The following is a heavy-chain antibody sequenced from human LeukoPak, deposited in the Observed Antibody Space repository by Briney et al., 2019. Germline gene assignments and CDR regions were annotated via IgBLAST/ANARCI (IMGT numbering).Heavy chain of an antibody. Sequence: ASVKVSCKASGYTFTGYYKHWVRQAPGQGLEWMGWINPNSGGTNYAQKFQGRVTMTRDTSISTAYMELSRLRSDDTAVYYCARETRRYYYDSSGYLYYWGQGTLVTVSS. D-gene: IGHD3-22*01. V-gene: IGHV1-2*02. CDR3: ARETRRYYYDSSGYLYY. J-gene: IGHJ4*02. CDR2: INPNSGGT. CDR1: GYTFTGYY.